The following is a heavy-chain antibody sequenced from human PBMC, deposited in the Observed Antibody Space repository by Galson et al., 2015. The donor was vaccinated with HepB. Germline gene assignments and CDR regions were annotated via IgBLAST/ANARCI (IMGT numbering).Heavy chain of an antibody. CDR2: ISPANSDT. CDR3: ARFGGATFMIHYFDY. J-gene: IGHJ4*02. CDR1: GYPFNDYW. V-gene: IGHV5-51*01. D-gene: IGHD2-15*01. Sequence: QSGAEVKEPGQSLKISCQGSGYPFNDYWIAWVRQMPGKGLEWMGIISPANSDTRYSPSFQGQVTISVDKSIRTAYLQWNTLKASDTAIYYCARFGGATFMIHYFDYWGQGTLVTVSS.